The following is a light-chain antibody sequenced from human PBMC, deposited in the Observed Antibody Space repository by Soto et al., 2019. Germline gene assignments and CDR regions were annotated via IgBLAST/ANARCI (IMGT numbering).Light chain of an antibody. CDR3: CSFESSITYV. CDR2: EVS. J-gene: IGLJ1*01. V-gene: IGLV2-14*01. CDR1: SSDIGGHNF. Sequence: QSALTQAASMSGSPGQSITISCTGSSSDIGGHNFVSWYQQYPGKAPQLIIFEVSRRPSGISNRFSGSKSGNTASLTISGLQAEDEADYYCCSFESSITYVFGTGTKLTVL.